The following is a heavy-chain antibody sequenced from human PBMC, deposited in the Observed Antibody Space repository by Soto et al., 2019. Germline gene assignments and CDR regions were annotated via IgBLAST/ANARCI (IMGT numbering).Heavy chain of an antibody. V-gene: IGHV5-51*01. CDR3: ARLAYSSDWYSQFDP. CDR2: IYPGDSDT. J-gene: IGHJ5*02. D-gene: IGHD6-13*01. CDR1: GYSFTNYW. Sequence: GESLKISCKGSGYSFTNYWIGWVRQMPGKGPEWMGIIYPGDSDTRYSPSFQGQVTISADKSITTAYLQWSSLKASDTAMYYCARLAYSSDWYSQFDPWGQGTLVTVSS.